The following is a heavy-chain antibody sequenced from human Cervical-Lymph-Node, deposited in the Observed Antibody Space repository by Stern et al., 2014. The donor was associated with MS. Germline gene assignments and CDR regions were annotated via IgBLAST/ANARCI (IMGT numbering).Heavy chain of an antibody. CDR1: GFTFNTYG. D-gene: IGHD6-13*01. J-gene: IGHJ4*02. V-gene: IGHV3-30*18. CDR3: AKAEYSSSWPPAY. Sequence: VQLVESGGDAVQTGRSLRLSCEGSGFTFNTYGMHWVRQAPGKGLEWVAVISYDGSQEYYANSVKGRFTISRDRSKNTMYLQMNSLRAEDTAVYYCAKAEYSSSWPPAYWGQGTLVIVSS. CDR2: ISYDGSQE.